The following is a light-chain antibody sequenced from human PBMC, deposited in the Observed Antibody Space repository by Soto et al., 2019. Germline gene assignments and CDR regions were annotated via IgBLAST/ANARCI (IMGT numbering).Light chain of an antibody. CDR3: ATWDDSVYV. CDR2: TND. CDR1: TSNIGTNT. V-gene: IGLV1-44*01. J-gene: IGLJ1*01. Sequence: QSVLTQPPSASGTPGQRVTISCSGSTSNIGTNTVNWFQHVPGSAPKLLIYTNDQRPSGVPDRFSGSRSGTSASLAISGLQSEDEADYYCATWDDSVYVLGTGTKLTVL.